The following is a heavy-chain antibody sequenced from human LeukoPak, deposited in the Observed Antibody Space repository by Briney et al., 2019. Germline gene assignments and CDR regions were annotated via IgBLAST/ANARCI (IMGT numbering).Heavy chain of an antibody. CDR1: SGSIGGYY. CDR2: IYYSGST. D-gene: IGHD5-12*01. CDR3: ARGGGYDPYWFDP. J-gene: IGHJ5*02. Sequence: SETLSLTCTVSSGSIGGYYWSWIRQPPGKGLEWIGYIYYSGSTNYNPSLKSRVTISVDTSKNQFSLKLSSVTAADTAVYYCARGGGYDPYWFDPWGQGTLVTVSS. V-gene: IGHV4-59*01.